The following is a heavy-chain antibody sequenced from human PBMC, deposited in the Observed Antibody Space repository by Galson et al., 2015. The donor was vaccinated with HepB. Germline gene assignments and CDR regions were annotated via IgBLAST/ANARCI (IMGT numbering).Heavy chain of an antibody. CDR3: ARRRYYYGNWDGGYVDS. CDR1: GFSLSTTGVG. CDR2: AYWDDDN. D-gene: IGHD1-1*01. J-gene: IGHJ4*02. V-gene: IGHV2-5*02. Sequence: PALVKPPQTLTLPCTFSGFSLSTTGVGVGWVRQPPGKALEWLGFAYWDDDNRYSPSLKNRLTVTKDSSKNQVVLTLTNMDPADTGTYYCARRRYYYGNWDGGYVDSWGPGTLVTVSS.